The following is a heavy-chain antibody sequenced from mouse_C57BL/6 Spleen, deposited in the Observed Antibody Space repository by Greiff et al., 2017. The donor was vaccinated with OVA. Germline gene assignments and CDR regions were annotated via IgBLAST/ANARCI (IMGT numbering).Heavy chain of an antibody. CDR2: IYPGSGRP. CDR1: GYTFTSYW. V-gene: IGHV1-55*01. J-gene: IGHJ1*03. CDR3: ARCGLGRGYFEV. Sequence: QVQLKQPGAELVKPGASVKMSCKASGYTFTSYWITWVKQRPGQGLAWIGAIYPGSGRPNYNEQFKSKATLTVDTSSSPAYMQLSSLTSDDSAVDYGARCGLGRGYFEVWGTGTTVTASS. D-gene: IGHD4-1*01.